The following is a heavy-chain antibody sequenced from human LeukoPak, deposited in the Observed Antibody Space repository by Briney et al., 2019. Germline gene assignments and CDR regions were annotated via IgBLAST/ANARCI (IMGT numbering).Heavy chain of an antibody. CDR3: ASLSGYELDY. D-gene: IGHD5-12*01. CDR2: IYYSGST. Sequence: PSETLSLTCTVSGGSISSSSYYWGWIRQPPGKGLEWIGSIYYSGSTYYNPSLKSRVTISVDTSKNQFSLKLSSVTAADTAVYYCASLSGYELDYWGQGTLVTVSS. V-gene: IGHV4-39*01. CDR1: GGSISSSSYY. J-gene: IGHJ4*02.